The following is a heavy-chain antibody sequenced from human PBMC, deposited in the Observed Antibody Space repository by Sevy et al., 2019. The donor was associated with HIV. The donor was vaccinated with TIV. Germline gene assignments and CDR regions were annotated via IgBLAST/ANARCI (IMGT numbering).Heavy chain of an antibody. CDR2: ISYDGSNK. CDR1: GFTFSSYG. D-gene: IGHD3-10*01. CDR3: AKDFYGSGSYYYYYYGMDV. J-gene: IGHJ6*02. V-gene: IGHV3-30*18. Sequence: GGSLRLSCAASGFTFSSYGMHWVRQAPGKGLEWVAVISYDGSNKYYAYSVKGRFTISRDNSKNTLYLQMNSLRAEDTAVYYCAKDFYGSGSYYYYYYGMDVWGQGTTVTVSS.